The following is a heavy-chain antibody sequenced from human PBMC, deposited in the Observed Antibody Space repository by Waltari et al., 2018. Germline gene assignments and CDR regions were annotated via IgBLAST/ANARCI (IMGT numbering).Heavy chain of an antibody. CDR2: IKSKTDGGTT. Sequence: EVQLVESGGGLVKPGGSLRLSGAASGFTFSNAWMIGVGQAPGKGLEWVGRIKSKTDGGTTYYAAPVKGRFTISRDESKNTLYLQMNSLKTEDTAVYYCTTTSFVEQQLVLGWDYWGQGTLVTVSS. CDR3: TTTSFVEQQLVLGWDY. CDR1: GFTFSNAW. J-gene: IGHJ4*02. D-gene: IGHD6-13*01. V-gene: IGHV3-15*01.